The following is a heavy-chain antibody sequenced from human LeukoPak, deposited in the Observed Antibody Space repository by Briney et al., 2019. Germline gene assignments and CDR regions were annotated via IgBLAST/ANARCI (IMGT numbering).Heavy chain of an antibody. V-gene: IGHV3-20*04. D-gene: IGHD3-3*01. CDR1: GFTFDDYA. CDR3: ASVKGSGYRNSIDY. J-gene: IGHJ4*02. CDR2: INWNGGST. Sequence: GGSLRLSCAASGFTFDDYAMNWVRQAPGKGLEWVSGINWNGGSTYYRDSVKGRFTISRDNAKNSLYLQMNSLRAEDTALYCCASVKGSGYRNSIDYWGQGTLVTVSS.